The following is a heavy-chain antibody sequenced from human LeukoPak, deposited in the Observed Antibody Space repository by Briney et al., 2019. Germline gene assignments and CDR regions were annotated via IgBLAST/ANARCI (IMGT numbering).Heavy chain of an antibody. J-gene: IGHJ4*02. D-gene: IGHD1-26*01. CDR1: GYTFTGYY. Sequence: APVKVSCKASGYTFTGYYMHWVRQAPGQGLEWMGWINPNSGGTNYAQKLQGRVTMTTDTSTSTAYMELRSLRSDDTAVYYCARAAIVGATNFDYWGQGTLVTVSS. V-gene: IGHV1-2*02. CDR3: ARAAIVGATNFDY. CDR2: INPNSGGT.